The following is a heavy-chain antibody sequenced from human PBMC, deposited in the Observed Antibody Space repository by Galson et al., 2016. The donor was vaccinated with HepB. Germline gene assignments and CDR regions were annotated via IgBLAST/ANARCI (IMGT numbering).Heavy chain of an antibody. V-gene: IGHV3-23*01. D-gene: IGHD6-19*01. Sequence: SLRLSCAASGFPFNNYVLGWVRQAPAKGLEWVSLISAGGVNTYSADSVKGRFTISRGNSKNTLYLQMDSLRADDTAVYYCACKYSTGWYAGAFDPWGQGTLVTVSS. CDR2: ISAGGVNT. CDR3: ACKYSTGWYAGAFDP. CDR1: GFPFNNYV. J-gene: IGHJ5*02.